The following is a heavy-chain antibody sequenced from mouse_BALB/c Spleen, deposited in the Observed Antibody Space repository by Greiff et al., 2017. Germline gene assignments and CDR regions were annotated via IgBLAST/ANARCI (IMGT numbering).Heavy chain of an antibody. CDR3: ARRGGNYGKDYAMDY. CDR1: GFTFSSFG. J-gene: IGHJ4*01. D-gene: IGHD2-1*01. Sequence: DVQLVESGGGLVQPGGSRKLSCAASGFTFSSFGMHWVRQAPEKGLEWVAYISSGSSTIYYADTVKGRFTSSRDNPKNTLFLQMTSLRSEDTAMYYCARRGGNYGKDYAMDYWGQGTSVTVSS. CDR2: ISSGSSTI. V-gene: IGHV5-17*02.